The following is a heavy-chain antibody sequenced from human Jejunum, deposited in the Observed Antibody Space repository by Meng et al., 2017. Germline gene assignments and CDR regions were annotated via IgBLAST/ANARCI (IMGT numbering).Heavy chain of an antibody. V-gene: IGHV3-11*01. CDR2: ISNVGTTM. D-gene: IGHD7-27*01. J-gene: IGHJ4*02. CDR3: GRGHWGLDY. CDR1: GFTFSGHY. Sequence: GESLKISCAASGFTFSGHYMTWIREAPGKGLEWVSYISNVGTTMYYADSVKGRFTISRDNAKNSLYLQMNSLRAEDTAVYYCGRGHWGLDYWGQGTRVTGSS.